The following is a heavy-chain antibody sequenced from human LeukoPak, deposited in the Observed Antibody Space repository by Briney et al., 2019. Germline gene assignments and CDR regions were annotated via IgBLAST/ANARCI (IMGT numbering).Heavy chain of an antibody. CDR3: ARQRIYYYYYMDV. Sequence: TSETPSLTCAVYGGSFSGYYWSWIRQPPGKGLEWIGYIYYSGSTNYNPSLKSRVTISVDTSKNQFSLKLSSVTAADTAVYYCARQRIYYYYYMDVWGKGTTVTISS. CDR1: GGSFSGYY. V-gene: IGHV4-59*08. CDR2: IYYSGST. J-gene: IGHJ6*03.